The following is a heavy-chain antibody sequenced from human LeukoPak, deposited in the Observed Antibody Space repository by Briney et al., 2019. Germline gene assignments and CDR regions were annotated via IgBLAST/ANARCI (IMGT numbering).Heavy chain of an antibody. CDR1: GYTFTSYG. CDR3: ARGGYYDRSGLVDL. Sequence: GASVSVSSTASGYTFTSYGISWVRQAPGQGLEWMGWISAYNGNTNYTQKLQGRVTMTTDTSTSTAYMELRSLRSDDTAVYYCARGGYYDRSGLVDLWGQGTLVTVSS. J-gene: IGHJ5*02. CDR2: ISAYNGNT. D-gene: IGHD3-22*01. V-gene: IGHV1-18*01.